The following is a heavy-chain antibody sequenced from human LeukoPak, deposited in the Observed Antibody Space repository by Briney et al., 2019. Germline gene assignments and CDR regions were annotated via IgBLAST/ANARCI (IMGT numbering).Heavy chain of an antibody. V-gene: IGHV3-21*01. CDR2: ISSSFSYI. J-gene: IGHJ6*03. CDR3: ARDPNTYYYGSGSYVSYYMDV. D-gene: IGHD3-10*01. Sequence: GGSLRLSCAASGFTFSSYSMNWVRQAPGRGLEWVSSISSSFSYIYYADSVKGRFTISRDNAKNSLYLQMNSLRAEDTAVYYCARDPNTYYYGSGSYVSYYMDVWGKGTTVTVSS. CDR1: GFTFSSYS.